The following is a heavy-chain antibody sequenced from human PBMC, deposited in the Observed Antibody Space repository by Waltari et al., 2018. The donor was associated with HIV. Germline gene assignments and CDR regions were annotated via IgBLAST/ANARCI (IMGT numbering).Heavy chain of an antibody. CDR2: RSYDGSNK. Sequence: QVQLVESGGGVVQPGRSLRLSCAASGYTFSSYGMHWVRQAPGKGLEGVAVRSYDGSNKYYADSVKGRFTISRDNSKNTLYLQMNSLRAEDTAVYYCAKEVVTHYYYYGMDVWGQGTTVTVSS. J-gene: IGHJ6*02. CDR1: GYTFSSYG. D-gene: IGHD2-21*02. V-gene: IGHV3-30*18. CDR3: AKEVVTHYYYYGMDV.